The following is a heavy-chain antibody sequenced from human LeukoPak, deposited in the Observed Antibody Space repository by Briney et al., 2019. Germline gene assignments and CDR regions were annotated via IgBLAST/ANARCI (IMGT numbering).Heavy chain of an antibody. V-gene: IGHV3-30*04. CDR1: GFTVSSYA. D-gene: IGHD2-15*01. CDR2: ISYDGSNK. J-gene: IGHJ4*02. CDR3: VRGGRRTLVVVATKGGVDY. Sequence: PGRSLRLSCAASGFTVSSYAMHWVRQAPGKGLEWVAVISYDGSNKYYADSVKGRFTISRDNSKNTLYLQMNSLRAEDTAVYYCVRGGRRTLVVVATKGGVDYWGQGTLVTVSS.